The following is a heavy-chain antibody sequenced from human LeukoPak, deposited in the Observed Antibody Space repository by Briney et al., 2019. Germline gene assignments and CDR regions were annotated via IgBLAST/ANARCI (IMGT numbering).Heavy chain of an antibody. Sequence: SETLSLTCIVSGASISSGSYYWTWIRQPAGKGLEWIGRIYTSGTSNYNPSLQSRVTMSLDTSKNQFSLNLSSVTAADTAVYYCARLSYDILTGYHIDYWGQGTLVTVSS. J-gene: IGHJ4*02. CDR2: IYTSGTS. V-gene: IGHV4-61*02. D-gene: IGHD3-9*01. CDR3: ARLSYDILTGYHIDY. CDR1: GASISSGSYY.